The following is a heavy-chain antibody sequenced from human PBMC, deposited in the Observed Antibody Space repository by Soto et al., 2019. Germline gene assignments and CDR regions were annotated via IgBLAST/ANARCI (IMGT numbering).Heavy chain of an antibody. D-gene: IGHD5-18*01. Sequence: QVQLVQSGAEVKKPGASVKVSCKASGYTFTSYAISWVRQAPGQGLEWMGWISAYNGNTKYAQKLQGRGTLTTDTSTSTAYMELRCLRSDDAAVYYCARDTAMAPPDAWGQGTLVTVSS. CDR3: ARDTAMAPPDA. V-gene: IGHV1-18*01. CDR2: ISAYNGNT. J-gene: IGHJ4*02. CDR1: GYTFTSYA.